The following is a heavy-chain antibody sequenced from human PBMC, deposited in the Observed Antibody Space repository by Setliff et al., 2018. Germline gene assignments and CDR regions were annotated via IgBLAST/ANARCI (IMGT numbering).Heavy chain of an antibody. CDR3: ASPQARGFWARYYFDL. J-gene: IGHJ4*02. D-gene: IGHD6-6*01. CDR1: GFTFSDYY. CDR2: IRSSNSYT. V-gene: IGHV3-11*03. Sequence: GGSLRLSCVVSGFTFSDYYMSWIRQAPGKGLEWVSYIRSSNSYTNYADSVKGRFTISRDNAKNSLYLQMNSLRAEDTAVYYCASPQARGFWARYYFDLWGQGTLVTVSS.